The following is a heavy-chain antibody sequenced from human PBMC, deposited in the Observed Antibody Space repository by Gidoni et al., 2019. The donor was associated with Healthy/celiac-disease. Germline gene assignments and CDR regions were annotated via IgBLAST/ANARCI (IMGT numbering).Heavy chain of an antibody. CDR3: ARGLGVTPRADWDHRFDP. J-gene: IGHJ5*02. Sequence: QLQLQESGPGLVKPSETLSLTCTVSGGSIRSRSYYWGWIRQPPGKGLEWIGSIYYSGSTYYNPSLKSRVTISVDTSKNQFSLKLSSVTAADTAVYYCARGLGVTPRADWDHRFDPWGQGTLVTVSS. D-gene: IGHD3-10*01. CDR2: IYYSGST. V-gene: IGHV4-39*01. CDR1: GGSIRSRSYY.